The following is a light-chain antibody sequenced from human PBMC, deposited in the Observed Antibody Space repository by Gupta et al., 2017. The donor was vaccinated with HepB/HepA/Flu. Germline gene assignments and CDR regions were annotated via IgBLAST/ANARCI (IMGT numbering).Light chain of an antibody. J-gene: IGLJ2*01. Sequence: SYVLTQPPSASGAPGTTARITCGGNNIGSKSVHWYQQKPGQAPVLVVYDDSDRPSGIPERFSGSNSGNTATLTISRVEAGDEADYYCQVWDSSSDHPRVFGGGTKLTVL. CDR1: NIGSKS. CDR3: QVWDSSSDHPRV. V-gene: IGLV3-21*03. CDR2: DDS.